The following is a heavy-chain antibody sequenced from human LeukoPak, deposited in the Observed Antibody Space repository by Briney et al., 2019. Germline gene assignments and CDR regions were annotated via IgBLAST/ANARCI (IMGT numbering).Heavy chain of an antibody. CDR1: GFTFSSYA. J-gene: IGHJ4*02. Sequence: PGGSLRLSCAASGFTFSSYAMHWVRQAPGKGLEWVALISYDGSNKYYADSVKGRFTISRDNSKNTLYLQMNSLSPEDTAVYYCASGMSYSGYYIDYWGQGTLVTVSS. D-gene: IGHD3-3*01. CDR3: ASGMSYSGYYIDY. CDR2: ISYDGSNK. V-gene: IGHV3-30-3*01.